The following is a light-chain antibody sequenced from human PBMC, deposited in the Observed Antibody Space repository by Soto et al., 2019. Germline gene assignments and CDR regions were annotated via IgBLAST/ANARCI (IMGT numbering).Light chain of an antibody. J-gene: IGKJ1*01. CDR1: QSISSW. CDR3: QQYNDNWT. Sequence: DIQMTQSPSTLSASVGDRVTITCRASQSISSWLAWYQQKPGTAPKLLIYKASTLQSGVPSRFSGSGSGTEFTHTISSLQPDDSASYYCQQYNDNWTFGQGTKLDIK. V-gene: IGKV1-5*03. CDR2: KAS.